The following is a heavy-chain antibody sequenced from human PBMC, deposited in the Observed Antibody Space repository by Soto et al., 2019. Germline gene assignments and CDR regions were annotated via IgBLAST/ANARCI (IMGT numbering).Heavy chain of an antibody. V-gene: IGHV4-59*01. CDR1: GGSISSYY. CDR2: IYYSGST. CDR3: ARELGYCSSTSCYTNWFDP. Sequence: SETLSLTCTVSGGSISSYYWSWIRQPPGKGLEWIGYIYYSGSTNYNPSLKGRVTISVDTSKNQFSLKLSSVTAADTAVYYCARELGYCSSTSCYTNWFDPWGQGTLVTVSS. J-gene: IGHJ5*02. D-gene: IGHD2-2*01.